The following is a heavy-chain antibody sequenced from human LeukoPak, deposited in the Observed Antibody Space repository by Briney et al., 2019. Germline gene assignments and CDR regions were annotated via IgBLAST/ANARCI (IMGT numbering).Heavy chain of an antibody. CDR1: GGTFSSYT. CDR2: IIPILGIA. Sequence: SVKVSCKASGGTFSSYTISWVRQAPGQGREWMGRIIPILGIANYAQKFQGRVTITADESTSTAYMELSSLRSEDTAVYYCARESQSGSYSRFDHWGQGTLVTVSS. CDR3: ARESQSGSYSRFDH. J-gene: IGHJ5*02. V-gene: IGHV1-69*04. D-gene: IGHD1-26*01.